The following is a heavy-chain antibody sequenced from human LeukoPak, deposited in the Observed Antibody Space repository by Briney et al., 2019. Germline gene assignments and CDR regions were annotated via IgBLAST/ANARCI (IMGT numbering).Heavy chain of an antibody. CDR1: GYSFTSYW. J-gene: IGHJ3*02. V-gene: IGHV5-51*01. D-gene: IGHD1-26*01. CDR3: ARQKASGSYYGDAFDI. Sequence: GESLKISCKGSGYSFTSYWIGWVRQMPGKGLEWMGIIYTGDSDTRYSPSFQGQVTISADKSISTAYLQWSSLKASDTAMYYCARQKASGSYYGDAFDIWGQGTMVTVSS. CDR2: IYTGDSDT.